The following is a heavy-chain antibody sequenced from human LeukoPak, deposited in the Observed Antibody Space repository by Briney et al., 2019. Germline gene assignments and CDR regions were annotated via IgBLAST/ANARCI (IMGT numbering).Heavy chain of an antibody. Sequence: SETLSLTCAVYGGSFSGYYWSWIRQPPGKGLEWIGEINHSGSTNYNPSLKRRVAISVDTSKNQFSLKLSSVTAADTAVYYCARNEGRLRWRYWGQGTLVTVSS. D-gene: IGHD4-23*01. CDR3: ARNEGRLRWRY. CDR2: INHSGST. J-gene: IGHJ4*02. V-gene: IGHV4-34*01. CDR1: GGSFSGYY.